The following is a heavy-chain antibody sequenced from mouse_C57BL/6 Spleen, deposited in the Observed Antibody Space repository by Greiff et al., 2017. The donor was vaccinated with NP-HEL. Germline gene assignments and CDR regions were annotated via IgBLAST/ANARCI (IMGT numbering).Heavy chain of an antibody. CDR3: TRQLRLTYYYAMDY. Sequence: VQLHQSGAELVRPGASVTLSCKASGYTFTDYEMHWVKQTPVHGLEWIGAIDPETGGTAYNQKFKGKAILTADKSSSTAYMELRSLTSEDSAVYYGTRQLRLTYYYAMDYWGQGTSVTVSS. D-gene: IGHD3-2*02. V-gene: IGHV1-15*01. CDR2: IDPETGGT. J-gene: IGHJ4*01. CDR1: GYTFTDYE.